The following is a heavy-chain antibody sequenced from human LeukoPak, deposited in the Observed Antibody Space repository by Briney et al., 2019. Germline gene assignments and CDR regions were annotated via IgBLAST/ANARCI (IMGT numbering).Heavy chain of an antibody. J-gene: IGHJ5*02. CDR2: IYHSGST. V-gene: IGHV4-38-2*02. CDR3: ARDSSGSISSSWFDP. D-gene: IGHD6-19*01. CDR1: GYSISSGYY. Sequence: SETLSLTCTVSGYSISSGYYWGWIRQPPGKGLEWIGTIYHSGSTYDNPSLKNRVTISVDTSKNQFSLKLSSVTAADTAVYYCARDSSGSISSSWFDPWGQGTLVTVSS.